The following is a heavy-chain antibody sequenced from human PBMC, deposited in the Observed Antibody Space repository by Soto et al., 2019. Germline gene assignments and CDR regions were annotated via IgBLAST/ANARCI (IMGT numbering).Heavy chain of an antibody. CDR3: ARDWFGIDY. Sequence: QVQLVQSGAEVKKPGASVKISCKASGYTFTSYGISWVRQAPGQGLEWMGWINPYNGNTNYAQKLQGRVTMTTDTSTNTAYMELRSLRSDVTAVYYCARDWFGIDYWGQGTLVTVSS. J-gene: IGHJ4*02. CDR1: GYTFTSYG. V-gene: IGHV1-18*01. D-gene: IGHD3-16*01. CDR2: INPYNGNT.